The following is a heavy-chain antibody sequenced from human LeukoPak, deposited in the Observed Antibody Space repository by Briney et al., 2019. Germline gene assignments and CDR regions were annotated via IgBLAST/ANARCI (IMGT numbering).Heavy chain of an antibody. V-gene: IGHV4-4*02. D-gene: IGHD4/OR15-4a*01. CDR1: SDAIRSNNG. J-gene: IGHJ6*04. CDR3: VRVPFAFYGMEV. Sequence: PSETLSLTCAVSSDAIRSNNGWCGVRPPPAKGLEWIGEIHHSGSTNYNPTLKSRVTISADTSKNQLSLKLSSVTAADTAVYYCVRVPFAFYGMEVWGKGTTVSVSS. CDR2: IHHSGST.